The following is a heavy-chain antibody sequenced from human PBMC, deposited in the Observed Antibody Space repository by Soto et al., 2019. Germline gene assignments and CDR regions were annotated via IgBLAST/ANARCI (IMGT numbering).Heavy chain of an antibody. CDR1: GGSISSYY. Sequence: SETLSLTCTVSGGSISSYYWSWIRQPPGKGLEWIGYIYYSGSTNYNPSLKSRVTISVDTSKNQFSLKLSSVTAADTAVYYCARENYDSSGYPIGAPENYCGMDVWGQGTTVTVSS. J-gene: IGHJ6*02. CDR3: ARENYDSSGYPIGAPENYCGMDV. V-gene: IGHV4-59*01. CDR2: IYYSGST. D-gene: IGHD3-22*01.